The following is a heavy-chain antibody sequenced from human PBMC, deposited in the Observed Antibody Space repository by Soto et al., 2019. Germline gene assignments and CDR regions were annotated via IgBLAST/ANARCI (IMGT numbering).Heavy chain of an antibody. V-gene: IGHV3-23*01. CDR3: ARAYSSGSLRGYYYFGMDV. J-gene: IGHJ6*02. CDR1: GFTFSSYA. D-gene: IGHD6-19*01. Sequence: GGSLRLSCAASGFTFSSYAMSWVRQAPGKGLEWVSVISDSGGSTYYADSVKGRFTISRDNSKNTLNLQMNSLRAEDTAVYYCARAYSSGSLRGYYYFGMDVWGQGTTVTVSS. CDR2: ISDSGGST.